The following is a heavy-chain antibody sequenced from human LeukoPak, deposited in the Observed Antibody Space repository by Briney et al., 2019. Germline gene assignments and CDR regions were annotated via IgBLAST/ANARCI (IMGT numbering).Heavy chain of an antibody. CDR2: IWYDGSNK. Sequence: GGSLRLSCATSGFTFSNYAMSWVRQAPGKGLEWVAVIWYDGSNKYYADSVKGRFTISRDNSKNTLYLQMNSLRAEDTAVYYCAREGNYYDSSGYDYWGQGTLVTVSS. J-gene: IGHJ4*02. CDR1: GFTFSNYA. D-gene: IGHD3-22*01. V-gene: IGHV3-33*08. CDR3: AREGNYYDSSGYDY.